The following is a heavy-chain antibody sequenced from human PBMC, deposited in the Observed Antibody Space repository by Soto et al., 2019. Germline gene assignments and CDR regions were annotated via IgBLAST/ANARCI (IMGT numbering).Heavy chain of an antibody. CDR2: INPSGGST. V-gene: IGHV1-46*01. CDR1: GYTFTSYA. Sequence: ASVKVSCKASGYTFTSYAMHWVRQAPGQGLEWMGIINPSGGSTSYAQKFQGRVTMTRDTSTSTVYMELSSLRSEDTAVYYCARACYDFWSGYYELNWFDPWGQGTLVTVSS. D-gene: IGHD3-3*01. J-gene: IGHJ5*02. CDR3: ARACYDFWSGYYELNWFDP.